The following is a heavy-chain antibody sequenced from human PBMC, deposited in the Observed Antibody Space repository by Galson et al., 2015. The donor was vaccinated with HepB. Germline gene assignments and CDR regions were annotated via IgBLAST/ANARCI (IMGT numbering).Heavy chain of an antibody. CDR3: HTTTVTTGYYAMDV. V-gene: IGHV3-74*01. D-gene: IGHD4-17*01. J-gene: IGHJ6*02. Sequence: SLRLSCAASGFTFSSYVMHSVRQAPGKGLVWVSRINSDGSSTSYADSVKGRFTISRDNAKNTRFLQMNSLRAEDTAVYYCHTTTVTTGYYAMDVWGQGTTVTVSS. CDR2: INSDGSST. CDR1: GFTFSSYV.